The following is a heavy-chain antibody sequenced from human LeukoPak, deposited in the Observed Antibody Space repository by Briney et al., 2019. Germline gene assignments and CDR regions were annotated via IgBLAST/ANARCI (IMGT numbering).Heavy chain of an antibody. CDR3: ARGGRSFDIVVVPAAPIYMDV. J-gene: IGHJ6*03. Sequence: PSETLSLTCTISGGSIGPYYWSWLRQPAGKALEWIGRSYTTGSTNYNPSLKSRVTMSLDTSKNQFSLKLSSVTAADTAVYYCARGGRSFDIVVVPAAPIYMDVWGKGTTVTVSS. V-gene: IGHV4-4*07. CDR2: SYTTGST. CDR1: GGSIGPYY. D-gene: IGHD2-2*01.